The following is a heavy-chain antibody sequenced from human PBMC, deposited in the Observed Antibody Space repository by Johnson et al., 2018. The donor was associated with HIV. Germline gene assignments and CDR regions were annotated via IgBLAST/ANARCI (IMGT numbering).Heavy chain of an antibody. J-gene: IGHJ3*02. CDR1: GFTFSGSA. V-gene: IGHV3-73*01. CDR3: TRQADI. CDR2: IRSKANSYAT. Sequence: EVQLMESGGGLVQPGGSLKLSCAASGFTFSGSAMHWVRQASGKGLEWVGRIRSKANSYATAYAASVKGRFTIYREHSKNTAYVQMNSLKTEDTAVYYCTRQADIWGQGTMVTVSS.